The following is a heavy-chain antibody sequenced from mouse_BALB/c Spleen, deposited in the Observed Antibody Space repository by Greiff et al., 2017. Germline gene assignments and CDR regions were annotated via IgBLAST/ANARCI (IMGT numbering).Heavy chain of an antibody. V-gene: IGHV7-3*02. D-gene: IGHD4-1*01. CDR1: GFTFTDYY. CDR3: ARVGTGLAMDY. J-gene: IGHJ4*01. Sequence: EVKLMESGGGLVQPGGSLRLSCATSGFTFTDYYMSWVRQPPGKALEWLGFIRNKANGYTTEYSASVKGRFTISRDNSQSILYLQMNTLRAEDSATYYCARVGTGLAMDYWGQGTSVTVSS. CDR2: IRNKANGYTT.